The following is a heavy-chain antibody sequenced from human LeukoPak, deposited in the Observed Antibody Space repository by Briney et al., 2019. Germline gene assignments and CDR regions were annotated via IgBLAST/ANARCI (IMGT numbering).Heavy chain of an antibody. CDR3: ARVRADGYNYYYYGMDV. V-gene: IGHV4-31*03. J-gene: IGHJ6*02. CDR1: GGSISSGGYY. CDR2: IYYSGST. Sequence: SETLSLTCTVSGGSISSGGYYWSWIRQHPGKGLEWIGYIYYSGSTYYNPSLKSRVTISVDTSKNQFSLKLSSVTAADTAVYYCARVRADGYNYYYYGMDVWGQGTTVTVSS. D-gene: IGHD5-24*01.